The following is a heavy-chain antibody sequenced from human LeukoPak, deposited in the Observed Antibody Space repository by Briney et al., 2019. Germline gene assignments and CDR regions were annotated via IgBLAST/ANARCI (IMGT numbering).Heavy chain of an antibody. J-gene: IGHJ5*02. V-gene: IGHV1-18*01. Sequence: ASVKVSCKASGYTFTSYGISWVRQAPGQGLEWMGWISAYNGNTNYAQKFQGRVTMTTDTSTSTAYMELSSLRSEDTAVYYCARDWYSGSYYLWGQGTLVTVS. CDR1: GYTFTSYG. CDR2: ISAYNGNT. D-gene: IGHD1-26*01. CDR3: ARDWYSGSYYL.